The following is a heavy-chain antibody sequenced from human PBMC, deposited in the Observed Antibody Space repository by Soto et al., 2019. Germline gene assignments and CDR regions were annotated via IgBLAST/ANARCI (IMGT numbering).Heavy chain of an antibody. Sequence: QITVKESGPTLVKPTQTLTLTCTFSQFSLTTRGVGVGCIRQPPGKALECLALIYWDDYKRYSPSLQSRLSITKDTSNNRAVLTMTNVDPVDTATYYGAHMSYYADYDGLDPWGQGTLFTVSS. J-gene: IGHJ5*02. CDR1: QFSLTTRGVG. CDR3: AHMSYYADYDGLDP. D-gene: IGHD3-16*01. V-gene: IGHV2-5*02. CDR2: IYWDDYK.